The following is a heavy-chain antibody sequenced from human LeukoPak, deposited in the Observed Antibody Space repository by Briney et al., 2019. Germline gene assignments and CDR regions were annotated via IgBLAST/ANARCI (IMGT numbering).Heavy chain of an antibody. J-gene: IGHJ4*02. CDR1: GFTLRSYD. Sequence: GGSLRLSCAASGFTLRSYDMSWVRQAPGKGLEWDAATSGSGVNSYYAGSVRGRFTISRNNSQKTLYLQMDSLRAEDTALYYCAKEYSGYDFDYWGQGTLVTVSS. D-gene: IGHD5-12*01. V-gene: IGHV3-23*01. CDR3: AKEYSGYDFDY. CDR2: TSGSGVNS.